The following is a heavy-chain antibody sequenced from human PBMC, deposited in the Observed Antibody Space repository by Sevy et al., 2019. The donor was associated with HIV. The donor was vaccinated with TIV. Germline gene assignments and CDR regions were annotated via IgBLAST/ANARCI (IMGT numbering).Heavy chain of an antibody. CDR1: GYTFTSYG. V-gene: IGHV1-18*01. CDR2: ISAYNGNT. CDR3: ASGKTGTPHFDY. Sequence: ASVKVSCKASGYTFTSYGISWVRQAPGQGLEWMGWISAYNGNTNYAQKLQGRVTMTTDTSTSTAYMELGSLRSDDTAVDYCASGKTGTPHFDYWGQGTLVTVSS. D-gene: IGHD1-7*01. J-gene: IGHJ4*02.